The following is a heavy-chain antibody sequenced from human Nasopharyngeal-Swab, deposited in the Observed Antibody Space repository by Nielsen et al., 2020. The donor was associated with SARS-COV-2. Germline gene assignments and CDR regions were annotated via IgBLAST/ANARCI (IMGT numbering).Heavy chain of an antibody. D-gene: IGHD3-3*01. CDR3: ARDGLDYDFWSAYFMDV. CDR1: GFTFSDYY. V-gene: IGHV3-11*04. J-gene: IGHJ6*02. CDR2: ISSSGGTL. Sequence: GGSLRLSCAASGFTFSDYYMNWIRQAPGKGLEWVSYISSSGGTLFYADSVKGRFTISRDNAKNSLYLQMNSLRAEDTAVYYCARDGLDYDFWSAYFMDVWGQGTTVTVSS.